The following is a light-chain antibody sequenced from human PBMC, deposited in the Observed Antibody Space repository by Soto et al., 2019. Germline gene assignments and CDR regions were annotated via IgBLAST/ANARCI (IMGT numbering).Light chain of an antibody. Sequence: EIVMTQSPATLSVSPGERATLSCRASQSVSSNLAWYQQKPGQAPRLLIYGASTRATGIPARFSGSGSGTEFTLTISSLQSEEFAIYYCKHYKNGPPWTFGQGTKVEIK. CDR1: QSVSSN. J-gene: IGKJ1*01. CDR3: KHYKNGPPWT. V-gene: IGKV3-15*01. CDR2: GAS.